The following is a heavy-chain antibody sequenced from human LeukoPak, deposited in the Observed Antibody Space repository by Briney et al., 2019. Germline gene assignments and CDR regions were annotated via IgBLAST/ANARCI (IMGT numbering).Heavy chain of an antibody. CDR1: GGSISSYY. V-gene: IGHV4-59*08. CDR3: ARHRGLSIFGVVQYWFDP. CDR2: IYYSGST. Sequence: SGTLSLTCTVSGGSISSYYWSWIRQPPGKGLEWIGYIYYSGSTNYNPSLKSRVTISVDTSKNQFSLKLSSVTAADTAVYYCARHRGLSIFGVVQYWFDPWGQGTLVTVSS. D-gene: IGHD3-3*01. J-gene: IGHJ5*02.